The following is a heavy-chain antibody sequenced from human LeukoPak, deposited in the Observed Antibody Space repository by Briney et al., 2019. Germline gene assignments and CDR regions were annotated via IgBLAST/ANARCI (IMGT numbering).Heavy chain of an antibody. D-gene: IGHD3-9*01. CDR1: GFTFSSYW. CDR3: ARDPTSYDILTGHYFDY. V-gene: IGHV3-74*01. CDR2: INSDGSST. J-gene: IGHJ4*02. Sequence: GGSLRLSCAASGFTFSSYWMHWVRQAPGKGLVWVSRINSDGSSTCYADSVKGRFTISRDNAKNTLYLQMNSLRAEDTAVYYCARDPTSYDILTGHYFDYWGQGTLVTVSS.